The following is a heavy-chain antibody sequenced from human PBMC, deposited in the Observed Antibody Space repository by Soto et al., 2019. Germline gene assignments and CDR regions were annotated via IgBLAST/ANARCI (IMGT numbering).Heavy chain of an antibody. V-gene: IGHV1-18*01. CDR3: ARDGRYYHDSSGLSDY. CDR2: ISAYNGNT. J-gene: IGHJ4*02. Sequence: GASVKVYCKASGYTFTSYGISWVRQAPGQGLEWMGWISAYNGNTNYAQKLQGRVTMTTDTSTSTAYMELRSLRSDDTAVYYCARDGRYYHDSSGLSDYWGQGTLVTVSS. D-gene: IGHD3-22*01. CDR1: GYTFTSYG.